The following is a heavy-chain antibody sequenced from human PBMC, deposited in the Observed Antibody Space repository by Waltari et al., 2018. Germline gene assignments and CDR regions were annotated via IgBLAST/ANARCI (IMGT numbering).Heavy chain of an antibody. D-gene: IGHD3-10*01. CDR2: IYTSGST. V-gene: IGHV4-4*07. CDR1: GGSISSYY. Sequence: QVQLQESGPGLVKPSETLSLTCTVSGGSISSYYWSWIRQPAGKGLEWIGRIYTSGSTNYNPSLKSRVTMSVDTSKNQFSLKLSSVTAADTAVYYCARDRAGLLLWFGEFPNAFDIWGQGTMVTVSS. J-gene: IGHJ3*02. CDR3: ARDRAGLLLWFGEFPNAFDI.